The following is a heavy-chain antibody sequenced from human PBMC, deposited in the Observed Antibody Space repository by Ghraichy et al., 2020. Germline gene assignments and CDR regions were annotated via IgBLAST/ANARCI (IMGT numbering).Heavy chain of an antibody. CDR3: ASSTGDGPGY. CDR2: IYYSGST. D-gene: IGHD7-27*01. V-gene: IGHV4-61*01. J-gene: IGHJ4*02. Sequence: SQTLSLTCTVSGGSVSSGSYYWSWIRQPPGKRLEWIGYIYYSGSTNYNPSLKSRVTISVDTSKNQFSLKLSSVTAADTAVYYCASSTGDGPGYWGQGTLVTVSS. CDR1: GGSVSSGSYY.